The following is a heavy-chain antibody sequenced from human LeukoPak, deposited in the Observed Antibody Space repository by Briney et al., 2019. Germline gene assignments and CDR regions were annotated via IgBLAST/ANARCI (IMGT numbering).Heavy chain of an antibody. CDR2: IYYSGST. J-gene: IGHJ6*03. D-gene: IGHD3-3*01. CDR1: GGSISSHY. Sequence: PSETLSLTCTVSGGSISSHYWSWIRQPPGKGLEWIGYIYYSGSTNYNPSLKSRVTISVDTSKNQFSLKLSSVTAADTAVYYCARVLLEWSYSGHMDVWGKGTTVTVSS. CDR3: ARVLLEWSYSGHMDV. V-gene: IGHV4-59*11.